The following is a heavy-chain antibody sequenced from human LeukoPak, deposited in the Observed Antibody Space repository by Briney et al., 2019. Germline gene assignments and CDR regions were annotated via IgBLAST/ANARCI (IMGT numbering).Heavy chain of an antibody. CDR2: MNPNSGNT. D-gene: IGHD4-17*01. V-gene: IGHV1-8*01. CDR3: ATYDYGAGGWGPDY. CDR1: GYTFTSYD. J-gene: IGHJ4*02. Sequence: ASVKVSCKASGYTFTSYDINWVRQATGQGLEWMGWMNPNSGNTGYAQKFQGRVTMTRNTSISTAYMELSSLRSEDTAVYYCATYDYGAGGWGPDYWGQGTLVTVSS.